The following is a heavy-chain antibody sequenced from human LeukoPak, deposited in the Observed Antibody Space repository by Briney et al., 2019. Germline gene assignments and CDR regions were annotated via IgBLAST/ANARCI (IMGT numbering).Heavy chain of an antibody. CDR3: ARAGIGYYDPNRGDY. J-gene: IGHJ4*02. D-gene: IGHD3-22*01. V-gene: IGHV1-46*01. CDR1: GYTFTSYG. CDR2: INPSGGST. Sequence: ASVKVSCKASGYTFTSYGISWVRQAPGQGLEWMGIINPSGGSTSYAQKFQGRVTVTRDTSTSTVYMELSSLRSEDTAVYYCARAGIGYYDPNRGDYWGQGTLVTVSS.